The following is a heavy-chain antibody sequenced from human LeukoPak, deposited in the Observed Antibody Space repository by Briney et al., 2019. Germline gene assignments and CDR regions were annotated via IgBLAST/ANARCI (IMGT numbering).Heavy chain of an antibody. D-gene: IGHD3-10*01. CDR3: AKERNYYGSGSSTDFDF. Sequence: GRSLRLSCAASGFTFSSYDMHWVRQAPGKGLEWVAVISYDGTNKYYADDSVKGRFTISRDNSRDTLYLQMNNLSAEDTAVYYCAKERNYYGSGSSTDFDFWGQGTLVTVSS. J-gene: IGHJ4*02. CDR1: GFTFSSYD. CDR2: ISYDGTNK. V-gene: IGHV3-30*18.